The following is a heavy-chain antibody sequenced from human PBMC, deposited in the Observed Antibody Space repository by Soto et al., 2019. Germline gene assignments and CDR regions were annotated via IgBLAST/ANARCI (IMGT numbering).Heavy chain of an antibody. CDR1: GGTFSSYA. CDR3: ARTVDYYYGMDV. Sequence: QVQLVQSEAEVKKPGSSVKVSCKASGGTFSSYAISWVRQAPGQGLEWMGGIIPIFGTANYAQKFQGRVTLNADESQSTAYMELSSLRSEDTAVYYCARTVDYYYGMDVWGQGTTVTVSS. J-gene: IGHJ6*02. CDR2: IIPIFGTA. V-gene: IGHV1-69*01. D-gene: IGHD4-17*01.